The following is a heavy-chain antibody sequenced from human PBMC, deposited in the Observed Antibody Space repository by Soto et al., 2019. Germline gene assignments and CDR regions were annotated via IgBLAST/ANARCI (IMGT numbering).Heavy chain of an antibody. CDR3: ATGGERDYYDYSGGR. CDR2: IIAIGGTV. D-gene: IGHD3-22*01. V-gene: IGHV1-69*13. CDR1: GDTFSNYA. J-gene: IGHJ1*01. Sequence: QVQLVQSGAEVKKPGSSVKVSCKASGDTFSNYALDWVRQAPGQGLEWMGGIIAIGGTVRHAQKFQGRDTITADESTATAYMEMSSQRYEDTAMYYCATGGERDYYDYSGGRWGQGTLVTVSS.